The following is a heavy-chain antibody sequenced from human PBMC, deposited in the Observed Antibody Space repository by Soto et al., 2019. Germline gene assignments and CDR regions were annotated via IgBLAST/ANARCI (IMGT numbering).Heavy chain of an antibody. Sequence: ASVKVSCKASGYTFTSYAMHWVRQAPGQRLEWMGWINAGNGNTKYSQKFQGRVTITRDTSASTAYMELSSLRSEDTAVYYCARGHDSSGYPNGYWGQGSLVTVSS. V-gene: IGHV1-3*01. D-gene: IGHD3-22*01. J-gene: IGHJ4*02. CDR2: INAGNGNT. CDR3: ARGHDSSGYPNGY. CDR1: GYTFTSYA.